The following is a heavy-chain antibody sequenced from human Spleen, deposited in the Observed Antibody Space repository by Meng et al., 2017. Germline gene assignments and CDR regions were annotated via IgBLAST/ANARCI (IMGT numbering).Heavy chain of an antibody. CDR3: ARYPSGSWYQNSDYYYYGMDV. Sequence: GGSLRLSCAASGFTFSSYSMNWVRQAPGKGLEWVSSISSSSSYIYYADSVKGRFTISRDNAKNSLYLQMNSLRAEDTAVYYCARYPSGSWYQNSDYYYYGMDVWGQGTMVTVSS. CDR2: ISSSSSYI. V-gene: IGHV3-21*01. CDR1: GFTFSSYS. J-gene: IGHJ6*02. D-gene: IGHD6-13*01.